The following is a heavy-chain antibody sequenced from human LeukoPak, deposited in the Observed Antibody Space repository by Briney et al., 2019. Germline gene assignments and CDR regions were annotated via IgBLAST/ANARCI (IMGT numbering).Heavy chain of an antibody. CDR2: INPNSGGT. D-gene: IGHD2-8*02. V-gene: IGHV1-2*04. J-gene: IGHJ4*02. CDR1: GYTFTGYY. CDR3: AREGGVYGPYYFDY. Sequence: GASVKVSCKASGYTFTGYYMHWVRQAPGQGLEWMGWINPNSGGTNYAQKFQGWVTMTRDTSISTAYMELSRLRSDDTAVYYCAREGGVYGPYYFDYWGQGTLVTVSS.